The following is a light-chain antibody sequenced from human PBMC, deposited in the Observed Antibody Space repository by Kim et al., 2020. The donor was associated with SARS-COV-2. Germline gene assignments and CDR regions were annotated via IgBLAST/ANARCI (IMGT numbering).Light chain of an antibody. CDR3: CSYASSSTFV. J-gene: IGLJ1*01. CDR2: EVS. V-gene: IGLV2-23*02. Sequence: GQSITISCTGTSSDGGSYNLVSWYQQHPGKAPKLMIYEVSKRPSGVSNRFSGSKSGNTASLTISGLQAEDEADYYCCSYASSSTFVFGTGTKVTVL. CDR1: SSDGGSYNL.